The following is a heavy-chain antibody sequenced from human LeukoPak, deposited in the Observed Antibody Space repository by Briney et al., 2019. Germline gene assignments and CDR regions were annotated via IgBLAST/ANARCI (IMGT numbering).Heavy chain of an antibody. D-gene: IGHD5-24*01. CDR3: ARAKRRDGYNFQAYYYYYMDV. CDR1: GYTFTGYY. V-gene: IGHV1-2*02. CDR2: INPNSGGT. Sequence: ASVKVSCKASGYTFTGYYMHWVRQAPGQGLEWMGWINPNSGGTNYAQKFQGRVTMTRDTSISTAYMELSRLRSDDTAVYYCARAKRRDGYNFQAYYYYYMDVWGKGTTVTISS. J-gene: IGHJ6*03.